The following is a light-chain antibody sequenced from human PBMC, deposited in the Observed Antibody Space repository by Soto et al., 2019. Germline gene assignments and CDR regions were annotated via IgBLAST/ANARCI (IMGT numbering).Light chain of an antibody. CDR1: QSIRSN. CDR2: GAS. J-gene: IGKJ4*01. CDR3: QQYDNWPLT. V-gene: IGKV3-15*01. Sequence: EIVMTQSPDTLSVSPGEGATLSCRVSQSIRSNLAWYQQRPGQAPRLLMYGASTRADVIPARFTGSSSGTEFTLTISSLQSEDFAVYYCQQYDNWPLTFGGGTKVDIK.